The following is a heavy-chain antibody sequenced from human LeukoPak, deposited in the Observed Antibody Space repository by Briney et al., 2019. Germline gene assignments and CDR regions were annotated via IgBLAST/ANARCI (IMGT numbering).Heavy chain of an antibody. J-gene: IGHJ4*02. D-gene: IGHD1-26*01. Sequence: GGSLRLSCAASGFTFNDYYMSWVRQAPGKGLEWVSYISGNGITIYYADSMKGRFTISRDNAKNSLYLQMNSLRAEDTAIYYCVRDRGTYRPIDYWGQGTLVTVSS. CDR3: VRDRGTYRPIDY. CDR1: GFTFNDYY. V-gene: IGHV3-11*01. CDR2: ISGNGITI.